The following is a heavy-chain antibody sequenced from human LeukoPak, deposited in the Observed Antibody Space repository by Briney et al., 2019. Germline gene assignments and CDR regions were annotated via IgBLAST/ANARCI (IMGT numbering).Heavy chain of an antibody. Sequence: SETLSLTCAVYGGSFSGYYWSWIRQPPGKGLEWIGEINHSGSTNYNPSLKSRVTISVDTSKNQFSLKLSSVTAADTAVYYCAGGPEGIAAAGRDYWGQGTLVTVSS. CDR3: AGGPEGIAAAGRDY. V-gene: IGHV4-34*01. CDR1: GGSFSGYY. CDR2: INHSGST. J-gene: IGHJ4*02. D-gene: IGHD6-13*01.